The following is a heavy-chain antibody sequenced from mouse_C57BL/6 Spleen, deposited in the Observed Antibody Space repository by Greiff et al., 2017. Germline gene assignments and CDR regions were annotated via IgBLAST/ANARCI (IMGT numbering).Heavy chain of an antibody. J-gene: IGHJ3*01. CDR1: GYTFTTYP. CDR2: FYPSNDDT. Sequence: QVQLQQPGAELVKPGASVKMSCKASGYTFTTYPIEWMKQTHGKSLEWIGNFYPSNDDTKYNEKFKGKATLTVEKSSSTVYLELSRLTSDDSAVYFCAIYYCNSWFAYWGQGTLVTVSA. D-gene: IGHD2-1*01. V-gene: IGHV1-47*01. CDR3: AIYYCNSWFAY.